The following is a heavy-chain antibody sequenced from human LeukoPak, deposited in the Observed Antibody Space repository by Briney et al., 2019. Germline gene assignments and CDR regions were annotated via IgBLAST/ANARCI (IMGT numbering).Heavy chain of an antibody. V-gene: IGHV1-18*01. CDR2: ISAYNGNT. CDR1: GYTFTSYG. J-gene: IGHJ4*02. D-gene: IGHD3-22*01. CDR3: ARGVGDTYYDSSGYYSD. Sequence: ASVKVSFKASGYTFTSYGISWVRQAPGQGLEWMGWISAYNGNTNYAQKLQGRVTMTTDTSTSTACMELRSLRSDDTAVYYCARGVGDTYYDSSGYYSDWGQGTLVTVSS.